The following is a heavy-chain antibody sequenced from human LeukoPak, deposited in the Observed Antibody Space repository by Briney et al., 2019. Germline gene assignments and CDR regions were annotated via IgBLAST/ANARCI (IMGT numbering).Heavy chain of an antibody. J-gene: IGHJ4*02. D-gene: IGHD3-22*01. CDR3: ARDYYDSSGYYGY. V-gene: IGHV3-30-3*01. CDR1: GFNFGSYS. Sequence: GGSLRLSCAASGFNFGSYSMHWVRQAPGKGLEWGAVISYDGNNKYYADSVKGRFTISRDNSKNTLYLQMNSLRAEDTAVYYCARDYYDSSGYYGYWGQGTLVTVSS. CDR2: ISYDGNNK.